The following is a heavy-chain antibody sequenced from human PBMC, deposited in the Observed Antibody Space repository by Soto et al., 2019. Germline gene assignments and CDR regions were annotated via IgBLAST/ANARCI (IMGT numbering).Heavy chain of an antibody. V-gene: IGHV4-59*01. CDR1: GGSINAYY. Sequence: QVQLQESGPGLVKPSETLSLTCTVSGGSINAYYWSWIRQPPGKGLEWIGYIYYSGSTNYNPSLKRRDTVSVDTSQNQFSLKLSSISAADTAVYYCARRRTVTNYWYFDLWGRGTLVTVSS. CDR2: IYYSGST. CDR3: ARRRTVTNYWYFDL. D-gene: IGHD4-17*01. J-gene: IGHJ2*01.